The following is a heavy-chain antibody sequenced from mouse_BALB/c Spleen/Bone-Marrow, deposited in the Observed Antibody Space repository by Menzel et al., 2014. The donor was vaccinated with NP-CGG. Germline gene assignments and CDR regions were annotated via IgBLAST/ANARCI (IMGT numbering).Heavy chain of an antibody. J-gene: IGHJ3*01. Sequence: EVKLMESGGGLVKPGGSLKLSCAASGFTFSSYAMSWVRQSPDKRLEWVAEISSGGSYTYYPDTVTGRFTISRDNAKNTLYLEMSSQRSEDTAMYYCASGDVYFAYWGQGTLVTVSA. CDR1: GFTFSSYA. V-gene: IGHV5-9-4*01. CDR2: ISSGGSYT. CDR3: ASGDVYFAY.